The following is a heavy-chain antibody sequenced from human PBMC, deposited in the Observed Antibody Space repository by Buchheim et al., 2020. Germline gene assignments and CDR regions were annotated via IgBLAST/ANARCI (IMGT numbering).Heavy chain of an antibody. CDR3: AREAGQSSWYVSPDY. J-gene: IGHJ4*02. V-gene: IGHV3-33*01. D-gene: IGHD6-13*01. CDR2: IWYDGSNK. Sequence: QVQLVESGGGVVQPGRSPRLSCAASGFTFSSYGMHWVRQAPGKGLEWVAVIWYDGSNKYYADSVKGRFTISRDNAQNSLYLQMNSLRAEDTAVYYCAREAGQSSWYVSPDYWGQGTL. CDR1: GFTFSSYG.